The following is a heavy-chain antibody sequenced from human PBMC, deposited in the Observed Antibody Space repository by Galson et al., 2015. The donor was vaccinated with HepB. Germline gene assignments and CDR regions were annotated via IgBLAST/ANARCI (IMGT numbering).Heavy chain of an antibody. D-gene: IGHD3-10*01. CDR2: IGIAGDP. Sequence: SLRLSCAASGFTFSSYDMHWVRQTTGKGLEWVSGIGIAGDPYYPGSVKGRFTISRENAKNSLYLQMNSLRAGDTAVYYCARGMEVHIRDVQSYFDLWGRGTLVTVSS. CDR3: ARGMEVHIRDVQSYFDL. CDR1: GFTFSSYD. V-gene: IGHV3-13*05. J-gene: IGHJ2*01.